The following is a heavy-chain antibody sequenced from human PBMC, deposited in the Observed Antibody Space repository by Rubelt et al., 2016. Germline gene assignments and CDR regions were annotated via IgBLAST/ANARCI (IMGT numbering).Heavy chain of an antibody. Sequence: EVQLLESGGGLVQPGGSLRLSCAASGFTFSSYAMSWVRQAPGKGLEWVSAISGSGGSTYYADSVKGHLTTPRGNSENSLYRQMNSRRTEDTAWYYFANLGRIFKDFWSGNYTAYDAFDIWGQGTRVTVSS. CDR1: GFTFSSYA. CDR2: ISGSGGST. D-gene: IGHD3-3*01. V-gene: IGHV3-23*01. CDR3: ANLGRIFKDFWSGNYTAYDAFDI. J-gene: IGHJ3*02.